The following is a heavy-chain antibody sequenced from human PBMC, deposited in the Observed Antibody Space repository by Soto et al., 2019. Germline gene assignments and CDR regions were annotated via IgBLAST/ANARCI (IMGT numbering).Heavy chain of an antibody. D-gene: IGHD6-6*01. CDR3: ARACGQLGGPHYYYYGMDV. V-gene: IGHV4-4*02. CDR1: GGSISSSNW. CDR2: IYHSGCT. J-gene: IGHJ6*02. Sequence: QVQLQESGPGLVKPSGTLSLTCAVSGGSISSSNWWSWVRQPPGKGLEWIGEIYHSGCTNYNPSLKSRVTKSVDKSKNQFSLKLSSVTAADTAVYYCARACGQLGGPHYYYYGMDVWGQGTTVTVSS.